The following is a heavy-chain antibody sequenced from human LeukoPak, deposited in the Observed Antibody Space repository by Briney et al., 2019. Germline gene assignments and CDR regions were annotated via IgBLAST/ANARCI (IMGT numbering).Heavy chain of an antibody. J-gene: IGHJ5*02. CDR2: INWDGGAT. Sequence: GGSLRPSCADSGFDSADYGMSWVRQAPGKGLEWVSGINWDGGATSYADSVKGRFTISRDHAENSVYLQMNSLTVEDTALYYCARDLSSSWYSLGSWGQGTLVIVSS. CDR1: GFDSADYG. D-gene: IGHD6-13*01. CDR3: ARDLSSSWYSLGS. V-gene: IGHV3-20*04.